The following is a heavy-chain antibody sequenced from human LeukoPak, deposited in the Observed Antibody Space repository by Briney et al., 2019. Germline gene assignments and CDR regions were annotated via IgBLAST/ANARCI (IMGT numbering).Heavy chain of an antibody. CDR1: GFTVSYNY. V-gene: IGHV3-53*01. J-gene: IGHJ3*02. D-gene: IGHD3-10*01. CDR2: IYRGGDA. Sequence: GGSLRLSCAASGFTVSYNYMSWVRQTPRKGLEWVSSIYRGGDAYYTDFVRGRFTISRDNSDNTLYLQMNSLRAEDTALYYCAKGNYGSGSLYVGDAFDIWGQGTMVTVSS. CDR3: AKGNYGSGSLYVGDAFDI.